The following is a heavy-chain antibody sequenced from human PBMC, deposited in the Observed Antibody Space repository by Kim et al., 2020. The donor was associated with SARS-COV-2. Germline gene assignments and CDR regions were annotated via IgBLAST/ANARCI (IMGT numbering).Heavy chain of an antibody. Sequence: GGSLRLSCAASGFTFSSYGMHWVRQAPGKGLEWVAVIWYDGSNKYYADSVKGRFTIYRDNSKNTLYLQMNSLKAEDTAVYYCARDRNYYDSSGYWAWGQG. CDR2: IWYDGSNK. D-gene: IGHD3-22*01. CDR3: ARDRNYYDSSGYWA. V-gene: IGHV3-33*01. J-gene: IGHJ1*01. CDR1: GFTFSSYG.